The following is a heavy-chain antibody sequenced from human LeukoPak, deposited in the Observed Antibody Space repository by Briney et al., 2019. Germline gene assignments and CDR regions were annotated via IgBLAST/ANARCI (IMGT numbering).Heavy chain of an antibody. Sequence: GGSLRLSCAASGFTFSSYAMSWVRQAPGKGLFWVSGISAGGGSTYYADSVKGRFTISRDNSRNTLYLQMNSLRAEDTAVYYCAKDAAGPAYWGQGTLVTVSS. CDR3: AKDAAGPAY. CDR2: ISAGGGST. J-gene: IGHJ4*02. V-gene: IGHV3-23*01. CDR1: GFTFSSYA. D-gene: IGHD6-13*01.